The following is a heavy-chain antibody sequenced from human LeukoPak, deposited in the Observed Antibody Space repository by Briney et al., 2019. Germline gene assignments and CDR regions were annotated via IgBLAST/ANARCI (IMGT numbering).Heavy chain of an antibody. CDR1: GGSFSGYY. Sequence: PSETLSLTCAVYGGSFSGYYWSWIRQPPGKGLEWIGEINHSGSTNYNPSLKSRVTISVGTSKNQFSLKLSSVTAADTAVYYCAREKQLVLDYWGQGTLVTVSS. CDR2: INHSGST. J-gene: IGHJ4*02. V-gene: IGHV4-34*01. CDR3: AREKQLVLDY. D-gene: IGHD6-6*01.